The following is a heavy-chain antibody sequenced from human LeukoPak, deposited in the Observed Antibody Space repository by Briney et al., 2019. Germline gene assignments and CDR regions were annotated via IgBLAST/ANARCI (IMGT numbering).Heavy chain of an antibody. D-gene: IGHD2-2*01. J-gene: IGHJ6*02. V-gene: IGHV4-59*08. Sequence: SETLSLTCTVSGGSISSYYWNWIRQPPGKGLEWIGYIYYTGSTNYRPFLKSRVTISVDTSRNQFSLKLSSVTAADTAVYYCVRQDVVVITAATYYYGMDVWGQGTTVTVSS. CDR3: VRQDVVVITAATYYYGMDV. CDR1: GGSISSYY. CDR2: IYYTGST.